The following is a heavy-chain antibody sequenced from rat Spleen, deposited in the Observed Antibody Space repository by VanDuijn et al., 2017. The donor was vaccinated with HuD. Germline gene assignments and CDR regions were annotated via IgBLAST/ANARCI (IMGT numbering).Heavy chain of an antibody. V-gene: IGHV5-31*01. CDR1: GFTFNNYW. Sequence: EVQLVESGGGLVQPGRSLKLSCVASGFTFNNYWMTWIRQAPGKGLEWVASITNTGDNTYYPDSVKGRFTISRDNAKSTLYLQMNSLRSEDTATYYCARTCNTDYFDYWGQGVMVTVSS. J-gene: IGHJ2*01. CDR3: ARTCNTDYFDY. D-gene: IGHD4-1*01. CDR2: ITNTGDNT.